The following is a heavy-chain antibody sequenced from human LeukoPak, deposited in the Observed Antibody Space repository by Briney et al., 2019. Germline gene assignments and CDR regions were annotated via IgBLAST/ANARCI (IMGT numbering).Heavy chain of an antibody. V-gene: IGHV3-7*03. Sequence: PGGSLRLSCVVSGFTFSSYWMSWVRQAPGKGLEWVANIKQDGSEKNYVDSVKGRFTISRDNAKNSLYLQMNSLRAEDTALYYCAKDISSGPRGYFDYWGQGTLVTVSS. J-gene: IGHJ4*02. CDR1: GFTFSSYW. CDR3: AKDISSGPRGYFDY. D-gene: IGHD6-19*01. CDR2: IKQDGSEK.